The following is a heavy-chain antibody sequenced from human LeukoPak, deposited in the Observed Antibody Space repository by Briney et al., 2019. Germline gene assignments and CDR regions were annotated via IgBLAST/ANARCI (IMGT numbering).Heavy chain of an antibody. CDR3: AREFVAGIPYYYYYGMDV. J-gene: IGHJ6*02. CDR1: GYTFTSYD. D-gene: IGHD6-19*01. Sequence: ASVTVSFKASGYTFTSYDINWVRQATGQGLEWMGWMNPNSGNTGYAQKFQGRVTMTRNTSISTAYMELSSLRSEDTAVYYCAREFVAGIPYYYYYGMDVWGQGTTVTVSS. CDR2: MNPNSGNT. V-gene: IGHV1-8*01.